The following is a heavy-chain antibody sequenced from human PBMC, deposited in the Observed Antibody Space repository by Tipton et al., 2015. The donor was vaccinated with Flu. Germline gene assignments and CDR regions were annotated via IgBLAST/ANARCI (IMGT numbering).Heavy chain of an antibody. CDR1: GGSISSYY. CDR2: IYYSGST. Sequence: TLSLTCTVSGGSISSYYWSLIRQPPGKGLEWIGHIYYSGSTNYNPSLKSRVTISVDTPKNQFSLKLSSVTAAVTAVYYCAEGYCSGGSCYLSYWGQGTLVSVSS. V-gene: IGHV4-59*13. CDR3: AEGYCSGGSCYLSY. D-gene: IGHD2-15*01. J-gene: IGHJ4*02.